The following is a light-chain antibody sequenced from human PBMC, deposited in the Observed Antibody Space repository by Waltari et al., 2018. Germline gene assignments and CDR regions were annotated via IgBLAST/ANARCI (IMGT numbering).Light chain of an antibody. CDR2: GAS. CDR1: QSVTRN. V-gene: IGKV3-15*01. CDR3: QQYNDWPPWT. Sequence: EIVMTQSPASLSLSPGERDTLSCRASQSVTRNLAWYQQKPGQAPRLLIYGASTRAAGIPLKFSGSGSGTECTLTVSSLQSEDFAIYYYQQYNDWPPWTFGQGTKVEIK. J-gene: IGKJ1*01.